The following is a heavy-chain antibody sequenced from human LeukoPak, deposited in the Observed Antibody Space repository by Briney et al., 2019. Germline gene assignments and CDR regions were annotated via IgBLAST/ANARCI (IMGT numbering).Heavy chain of an antibody. D-gene: IGHD1-26*01. CDR1: GFTFSSYS. V-gene: IGHV3-48*01. J-gene: IGHJ5*02. CDR2: ISSSSSII. CDR3: ARAAVGGAS. Sequence: GGSLRLSCAASGFTFSSYSMNWVRQAPGKGLEWVSYISSSSSIIYYADSVEGRFTISRDNAKNSLYLQMNSLRADDTAVYYCARAAVGGASWGQGTLVTVSS.